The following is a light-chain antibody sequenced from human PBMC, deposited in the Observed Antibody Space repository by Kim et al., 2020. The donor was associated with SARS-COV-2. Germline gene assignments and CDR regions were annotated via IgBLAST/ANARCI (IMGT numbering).Light chain of an antibody. CDR3: QQYNFLPRT. V-gene: IGKV1-9*01. CDR1: QDIGNY. Sequence: ASVGDRVTITGRASQDIGNYLAWYQQGPGKAPKLLIYAASTLQTGVPSRFSGSGSGTEFTLTISSLQPEDFTTYSCQQYNFLPRTFGQGTKVDIK. CDR2: AAS. J-gene: IGKJ1*01.